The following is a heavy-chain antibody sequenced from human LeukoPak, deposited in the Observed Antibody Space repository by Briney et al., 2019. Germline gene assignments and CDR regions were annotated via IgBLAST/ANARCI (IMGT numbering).Heavy chain of an antibody. V-gene: IGHV1-69*01. Sequence: ASVKVSCKASGGTFSSYAISWVRQAPGQGLEWMGGIIPIFGTANYAQKLQGRVTITADESTSTAYMELSSLRSEDTAVYYCARDDRTPGSPYFDYWGQGTLVTVSS. CDR2: IIPIFGTA. CDR3: ARDDRTPGSPYFDY. D-gene: IGHD1-14*01. CDR1: GGTFSSYA. J-gene: IGHJ4*02.